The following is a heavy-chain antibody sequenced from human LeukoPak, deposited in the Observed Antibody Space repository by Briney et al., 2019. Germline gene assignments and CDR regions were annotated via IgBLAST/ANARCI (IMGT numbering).Heavy chain of an antibody. J-gene: IGHJ4*02. Sequence: SETLSLTCTVSGGSISSYYWSWIRQPPGKGLEWIGYIYYSGSTNYNPSLKSRVTISVDTSKNQFSLKLSSVTAADTAVYYCAHSSGRSRIDYWGQGTLVTVSS. CDR2: IYYSGST. CDR1: GGSISSYY. D-gene: IGHD3-22*01. V-gene: IGHV4-59*01. CDR3: AHSSGRSRIDY.